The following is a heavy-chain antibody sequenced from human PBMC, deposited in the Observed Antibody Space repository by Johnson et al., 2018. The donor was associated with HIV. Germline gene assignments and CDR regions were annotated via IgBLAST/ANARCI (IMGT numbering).Heavy chain of an antibody. CDR1: GFSFSDYF. D-gene: IGHD6-13*01. CDR2: ISYDGSNK. CDR3: TTMGLGSSSWRYDAFDI. Sequence: VQLVESGGGLVKPGGSLRLSLSASGFSFSDYFVSWIRQAPGKGLEWVAVISYDGSNKYSADSVKGRFTLSRDNSKNTLYLQMNSLSAEDSAVYYCTTMGLGSSSWRYDAFDIWGQGTMVTVSS. J-gene: IGHJ3*02. V-gene: IGHV3-30*04.